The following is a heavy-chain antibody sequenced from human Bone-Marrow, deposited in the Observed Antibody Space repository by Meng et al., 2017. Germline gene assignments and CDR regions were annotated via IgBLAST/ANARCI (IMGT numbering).Heavy chain of an antibody. J-gene: IGHJ4*02. CDR3: ARDEDISAAGKLFGDY. CDR2: INPKSGDT. D-gene: IGHD6-13*01. CDR1: GYTFPDYW. V-gene: IGHV1-2*06. Sequence: QVLVVQSGAEVKKPGASVKVSCKASGYTFPDYWLHWVRRAPGQGLEWMGRINPKSGDTHYAQRFQGRVTMTGDTSISTAYMELSGLRSDDTAMYYCARDEDISAAGKLFGDYWGQGTLVTVSS.